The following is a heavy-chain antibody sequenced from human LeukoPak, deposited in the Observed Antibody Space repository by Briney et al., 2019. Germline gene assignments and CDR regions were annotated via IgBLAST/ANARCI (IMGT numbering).Heavy chain of an antibody. J-gene: IGHJ6*03. Sequence: SETLSLTCSVSGGSISSYHWSWVRQPAGKGLEWIGHIYTSGSTNYNPSLKSRVTMSVDTSKDQFSLKLFSVTAADTAVYYCARETDDFWSGSHYVDVWGKGTTVTVSS. D-gene: IGHD3-3*01. V-gene: IGHV4-4*07. CDR3: ARETDDFWSGSHYVDV. CDR1: GGSISSYH. CDR2: IYTSGST.